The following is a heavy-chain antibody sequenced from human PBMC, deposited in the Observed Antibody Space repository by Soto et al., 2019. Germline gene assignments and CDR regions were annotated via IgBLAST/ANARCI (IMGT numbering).Heavy chain of an antibody. CDR3: ARDVGLDSDDFFAY. CDR2: IRCDGGQT. D-gene: IGHD3-9*01. Sequence: PGGSLRLSCTASGFTFTSYGMGWVRQAPGKGLQWVSTIRCDGGQTHYTVSVKGRFSISRDNSKNTVYLQMDSLRAEDTAMYFCARDVGLDSDDFFAYWGQGTQVTVSS. J-gene: IGHJ4*02. V-gene: IGHV3-23*01. CDR1: GFTFTSYG.